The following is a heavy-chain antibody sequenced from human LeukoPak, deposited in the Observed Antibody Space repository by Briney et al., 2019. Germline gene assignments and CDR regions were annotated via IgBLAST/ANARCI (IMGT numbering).Heavy chain of an antibody. J-gene: IGHJ3*02. CDR3: ARRLPAPEAFDI. CDR2: IYPGDSDT. Sequence: GESLKISRKSSGYSFTTYWIGWVRQMPGKGLEWMGIIYPGDSDTRYSPSFQGQVTISADKSISTAYLQWSSLKASDAAIYYCARRLPAPEAFDIWGQGTMVTVSS. V-gene: IGHV5-51*01. D-gene: IGHD2-2*01. CDR1: GYSFTTYW.